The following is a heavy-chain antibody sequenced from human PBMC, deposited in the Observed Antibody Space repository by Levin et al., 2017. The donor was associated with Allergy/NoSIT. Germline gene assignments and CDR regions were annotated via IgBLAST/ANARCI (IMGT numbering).Heavy chain of an antibody. V-gene: IGHV1-18*01. J-gene: IGHJ4*02. CDR1: GYTFTNYG. D-gene: IGHD4-17*01. CDR2: ISTYNGNT. CDR3: ARDSRDYGDYVDY. Sequence: GASVKVSCKASGYTFTNYGISWVRQAPGQGLEWMGWISTYNGNTRYTQELQGRVTMTTDTSTSTAYMELRSLRSDDTAVYYCARDSRDYGDYVDYWGQGTLVTVSS.